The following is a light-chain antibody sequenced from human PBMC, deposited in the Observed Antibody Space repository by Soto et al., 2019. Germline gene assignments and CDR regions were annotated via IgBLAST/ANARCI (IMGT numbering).Light chain of an antibody. Sequence: AIQMTQSPSSLSASVGDRVTITCRASQEIRNDLSWYQQQPGKAPNLLIYAASILQGGVPSRFSGSGSGTGFTLTISSLQPEDFATYYCLQAYSFPQTFGLGTKVEIK. CDR2: AAS. J-gene: IGKJ1*01. V-gene: IGKV1-6*01. CDR3: LQAYSFPQT. CDR1: QEIRND.